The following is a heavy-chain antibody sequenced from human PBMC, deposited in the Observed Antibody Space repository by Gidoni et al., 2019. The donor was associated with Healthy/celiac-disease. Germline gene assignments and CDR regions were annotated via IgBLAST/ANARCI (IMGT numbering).Heavy chain of an antibody. D-gene: IGHD6-13*01. CDR3: AREAAAGIPDAFDI. CDR2: LNTNTGNP. Sequence: QVQLVRSGSELKKRGASVKVYCKASGDTCTSYAMNWVRQAPGQGREWMGWLNTNTGNPTYAQGFTGRFVFSLDTSFSTAYLQISSLKAEDTAVYYCAREAAAGIPDAFDIWGQGTMVTVSS. J-gene: IGHJ3*02. CDR1: GDTCTSYA. V-gene: IGHV7-4-1*02.